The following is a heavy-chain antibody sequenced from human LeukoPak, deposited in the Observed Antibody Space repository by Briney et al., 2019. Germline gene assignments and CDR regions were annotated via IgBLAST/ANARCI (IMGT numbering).Heavy chain of an antibody. J-gene: IGHJ4*02. D-gene: IGHD3-9*01. CDR3: ARGDINYFDF. Sequence: PGASLKISCQGSGSIFTSYWIGWVRRLPGKGLEWMGIIYPRDSDTRYSPSFQGQVTISADKSISTAYLQWSSLRASDTAMYYCARGDINYFDFWGQGALVTVSS. CDR1: GSIFTSYW. V-gene: IGHV5-51*01. CDR2: IYPRDSDT.